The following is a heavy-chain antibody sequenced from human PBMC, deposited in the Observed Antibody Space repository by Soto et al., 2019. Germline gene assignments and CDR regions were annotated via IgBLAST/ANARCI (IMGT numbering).Heavy chain of an antibody. Sequence: GGSLRLSCAASGFTFSSYAMNWVRQAPGKGLEWVSVISGSGGSTYYADSVKGRFTISRDNSKNTLYLQMNGLRAEDTAVYYCAKRATGTDFDYWGQGTLVTVSS. V-gene: IGHV3-23*01. CDR3: AKRATGTDFDY. D-gene: IGHD1-1*01. J-gene: IGHJ4*02. CDR1: GFTFSSYA. CDR2: ISGSGGST.